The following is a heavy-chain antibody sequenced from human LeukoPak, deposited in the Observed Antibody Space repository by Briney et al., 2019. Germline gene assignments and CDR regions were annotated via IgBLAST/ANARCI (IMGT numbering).Heavy chain of an antibody. J-gene: IGHJ4*02. D-gene: IGHD6-13*01. V-gene: IGHV1-3*01. CDR3: AREGALYSSSWYGFDY. Sequence: ASVKVSCKASGHTFTSYAMHWVRQAPGQRLEWMGWINAGNGNTKYSQKFQGRVTITRDTSASTAYMELSSLRSEDTAVYYCAREGALYSSSWYGFDYWGQGTLVTVSS. CDR1: GHTFTSYA. CDR2: INAGNGNT.